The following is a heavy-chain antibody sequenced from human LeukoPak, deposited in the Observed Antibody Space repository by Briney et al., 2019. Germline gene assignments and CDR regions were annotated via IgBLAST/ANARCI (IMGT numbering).Heavy chain of an antibody. CDR2: IYYTGAT. V-gene: IGHV4-59*08. Sequence: SETLSLTCTVSGGSISNYYWTWIRQPPGKGLGWIGYIYYTGATSYNPSLKSRVTISVDTSKNQSSLKLTSVTAADTAVYYCAKYGGSGWVIDYWGQGTLVTVSS. CDR3: AKYGGSGWVIDY. CDR1: GGSISNYY. J-gene: IGHJ4*02. D-gene: IGHD6-19*01.